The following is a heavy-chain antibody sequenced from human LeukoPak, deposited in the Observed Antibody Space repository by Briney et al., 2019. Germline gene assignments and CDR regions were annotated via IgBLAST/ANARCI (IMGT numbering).Heavy chain of an antibody. CDR1: GYTFTGYY. D-gene: IGHD2-2*01. CDR3: ARDLAQLLSGINAFDI. CDR2: INPNSGGT. J-gene: IGHJ3*02. Sequence: ASVKVSCKASGYTFTGYYMHWVRQAPGQGLEWMGWINPNSGGTNYAQKFQGRVTMTRETSISTAYRELSRLRSDDTAVYCCARDLAQLLSGINAFDIWGQGTMVTVSS. V-gene: IGHV1-2*02.